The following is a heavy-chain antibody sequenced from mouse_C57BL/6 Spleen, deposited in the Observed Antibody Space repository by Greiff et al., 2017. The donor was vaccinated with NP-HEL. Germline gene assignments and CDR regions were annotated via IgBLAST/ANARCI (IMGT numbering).Heavy chain of an antibody. Sequence: VQLQESGAELVRPGASVTLSCKASGYTFTDYEMHWVKQTPVHGLEWIGAIDPETGGTAYNQKFKGKAILTADKSSSTAYMELRSLTSEDSAVYYCTRSAWDYYGSSYGYWGQGTTLTVSS. CDR3: TRSAWDYYGSSYGY. V-gene: IGHV1-15*01. CDR2: IDPETGGT. J-gene: IGHJ2*01. D-gene: IGHD1-1*01. CDR1: GYTFTDYE.